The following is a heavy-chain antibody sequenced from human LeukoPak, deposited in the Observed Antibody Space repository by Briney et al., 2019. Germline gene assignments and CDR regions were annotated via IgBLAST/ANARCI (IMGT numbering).Heavy chain of an antibody. Sequence: ASVKVSCKASGYTFTSYYMHWVRQAPGQGLEWMGIINPSGGSTSYAQKFQGRVTMTRDTSTGTVYMELSSLRSEDTAVYYCARALDTARVAYGRDVGGQGTTVT. D-gene: IGHD5-18*01. CDR1: GYTFTSYY. CDR3: ARALDTARVAYGRDV. CDR2: INPSGGST. J-gene: IGHJ6*02. V-gene: IGHV1-46*01.